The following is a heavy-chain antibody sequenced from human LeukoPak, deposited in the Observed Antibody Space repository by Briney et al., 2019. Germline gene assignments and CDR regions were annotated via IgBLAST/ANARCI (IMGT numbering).Heavy chain of an antibody. CDR2: ISSYNGYT. CDR1: GYTFTSYG. D-gene: IGHD3-22*01. Sequence: ASVKVSCKASGYTFTSYGISWVRQAPGQGLEWMGWISSYNGYTNFAQKVQGRVTMTTDTSTSTAYMELRSLRSDDTAVYYCARTYYYDSSGTIDYWGQGTLVTVSS. J-gene: IGHJ4*02. V-gene: IGHV1-18*01. CDR3: ARTYYYDSSGTIDY.